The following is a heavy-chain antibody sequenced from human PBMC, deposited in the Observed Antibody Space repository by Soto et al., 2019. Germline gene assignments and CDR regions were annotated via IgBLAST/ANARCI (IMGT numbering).Heavy chain of an antibody. D-gene: IGHD6-19*01. CDR2: IIPIFGTA. CDR3: ARIRQWLVPLFDY. Sequence: SVKVSCKASGGTFSSCAISWVRQAPGQGLEWMGGIIPIFGTANYAQKFQGRVTITADESTSTAYMELSSLRSEDTAVYYCARIRQWLVPLFDYWGQGTLVTVSS. V-gene: IGHV1-69*13. CDR1: GGTFSSCA. J-gene: IGHJ4*02.